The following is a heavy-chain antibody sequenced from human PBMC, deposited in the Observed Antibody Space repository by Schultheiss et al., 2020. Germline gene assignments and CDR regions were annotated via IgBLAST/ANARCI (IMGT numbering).Heavy chain of an antibody. V-gene: IGHV3-48*02. D-gene: IGHD4-11*01. CDR3: AKTYSNDPHFGMNV. CDR2: ISDRSSTT. Sequence: GGSLRLSCVASEFSLREYGMNWVRQAPGKGLEWVSYISDRSSTTNYADSVKGRFTISRDNAKNSLYLQMNNLRDEDTAVYYCAKTYSNDPHFGMNVWGQGTTVTFSS. J-gene: IGHJ6*02. CDR1: EFSLREYG.